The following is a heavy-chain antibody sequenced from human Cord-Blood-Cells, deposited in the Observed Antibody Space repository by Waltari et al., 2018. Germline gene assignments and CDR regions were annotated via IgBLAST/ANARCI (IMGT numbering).Heavy chain of an antibody. Sequence: QVQLQESGPGLVKPSETLSPTCTVSGGRISSYYWRWTRQPPGKGLEWIGYIYYSGSTNYNPSLKIRVTISVDTSKNQFSLKLSSVTAADTAVYYCARIEGYCSSTSCFDAFDIWGQGTMVTVSS. CDR3: ARIEGYCSSTSCFDAFDI. CDR2: IYYSGST. V-gene: IGHV4-59*01. CDR1: GGRISSYY. D-gene: IGHD2-2*01. J-gene: IGHJ3*02.